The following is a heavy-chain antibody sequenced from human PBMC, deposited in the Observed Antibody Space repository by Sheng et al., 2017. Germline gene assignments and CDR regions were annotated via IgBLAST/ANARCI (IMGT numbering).Heavy chain of an antibody. Sequence: QVQLVQSGADVKKPGASVKVSCRASGYTFTSYDINWVRRATGQGLEWVGWMNPTSGNTGYAQKFQGRVTLTRDTSISTAYMELSSLTSEDTAVYYCARNLAETGDFDNWGQGTLVTVSS. CDR2: MNPTSGNT. D-gene: IGHD7-27*01. CDR3: ARNLAETGDFDN. CDR1: GYTFTSYD. V-gene: IGHV1-8*01. J-gene: IGHJ4*02.